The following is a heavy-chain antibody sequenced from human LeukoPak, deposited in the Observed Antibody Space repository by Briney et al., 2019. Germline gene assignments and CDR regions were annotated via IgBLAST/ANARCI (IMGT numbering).Heavy chain of an antibody. V-gene: IGHV1-24*01. CDR1: GYTLTELS. CDR3: ATDQFASGHIVVATVRAFDI. CDR2: FDPEDGET. Sequence: ASVKVSCKVSGYTLTELSMHWVRQAPGKGLEWMGGFDPEDGETIYAQKFQGRVTMTEDTSTDTAYMELSSLRSEDTAVYYCATDQFASGHIVVATVRAFDIWGQGTMVTVSS. D-gene: IGHD2-21*02. J-gene: IGHJ3*02.